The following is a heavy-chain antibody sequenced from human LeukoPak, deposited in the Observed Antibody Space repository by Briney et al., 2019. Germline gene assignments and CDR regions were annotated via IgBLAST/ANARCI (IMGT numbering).Heavy chain of an antibody. CDR3: ARDLSGPRGYGMDV. CDR2: IYYSGST. Sequence: PSETLSLTCTVSGGSISSGDYYWSWIRQPPGKGLEWIGYIYYSGSTYYNPSLKSRVTISVDTSKNQFSLKLSSVTAADTAVYYCARDLSGPRGYGMDVWGQGTTVTVSS. D-gene: IGHD3-10*01. J-gene: IGHJ6*02. V-gene: IGHV4-30-4*01. CDR1: GGSISSGDYY.